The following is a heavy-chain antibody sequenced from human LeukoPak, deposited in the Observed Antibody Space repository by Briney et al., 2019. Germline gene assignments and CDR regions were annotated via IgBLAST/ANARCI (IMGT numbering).Heavy chain of an antibody. J-gene: IGHJ4*02. D-gene: IGHD1-26*01. CDR2: TYYRSKWYN. CDR1: GDSVSSNSAA. Sequence: SQILSLTCAISGDSVSSNSAAWNWIRQSPSRGLEWLGRTYYRSKWYNDYAVSVKSRITIKPDTSKNQSSLQLNSVTPEDTAVYCCARDLWEPAHFDYWGQGTLVTVSS. V-gene: IGHV6-1*01. CDR3: ARDLWEPAHFDY.